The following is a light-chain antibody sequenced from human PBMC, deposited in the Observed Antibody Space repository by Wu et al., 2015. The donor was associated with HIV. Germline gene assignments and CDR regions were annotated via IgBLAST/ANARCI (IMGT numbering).Light chain of an antibody. J-gene: IGKJ2*03. CDR2: DAS. Sequence: EIVVTQSPAILSVSPGERATLSCRASQSVGGDLAWYQQKPGQAPRLLIYDASTRAPGIPDRFSGSGSGTEFTLTISSLQSEDLADYYCQQYNDWPPYSFGQGTRLEIK. V-gene: IGKV3-15*01. CDR1: QSVGGD. CDR3: QQYNDWPPYS.